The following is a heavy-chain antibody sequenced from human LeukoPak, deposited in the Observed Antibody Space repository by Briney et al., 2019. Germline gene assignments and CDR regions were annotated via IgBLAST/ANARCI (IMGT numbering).Heavy chain of an antibody. CDR2: ISPSGAST. Sequence: ASVKVSCKSFGYTFTSNYMHWVRQAPGQGPEWMGVISPSGASTTYAQTFQGRVTLTRAMSTSKDSLELNSLRAEATAVYYCAGVERYGDYAKALDVWGRGTTVTVSS. D-gene: IGHD4-17*01. J-gene: IGHJ6*04. CDR3: AGVERYGDYAKALDV. V-gene: IGHV1-46*01. CDR1: GYTFTSNY.